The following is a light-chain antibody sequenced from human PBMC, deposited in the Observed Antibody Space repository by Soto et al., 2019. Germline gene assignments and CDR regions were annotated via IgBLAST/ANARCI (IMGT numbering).Light chain of an antibody. CDR1: QSVRSS. CDR2: GAS. Sequence: VMTKTPATLSVSPGERATLSCRASQSVRSSLAWYQQKPGQAPRLLIYGASTRATGFPARFSGSGSGTDFTLTISRLEPEDFAVYYCQQYNNRWTFGQGTKVDI. CDR3: QQYNNRWT. V-gene: IGKV3-15*01. J-gene: IGKJ1*01.